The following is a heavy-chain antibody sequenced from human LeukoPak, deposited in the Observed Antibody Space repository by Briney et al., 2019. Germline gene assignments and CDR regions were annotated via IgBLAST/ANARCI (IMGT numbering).Heavy chain of an antibody. J-gene: IGHJ2*01. Sequence: PSETLSLTCTVSGDSFSTYFWSWIRQPPGKGLEWIGNFYYSGSTNYNPSLRSRVPISGDTSKNQYSLKLTSVTAADTAVYYCARHRWVTAAWYFDLWGRGTLVTVSS. V-gene: IGHV4-59*08. CDR1: GDSFSTYF. D-gene: IGHD2-21*02. CDR3: ARHRWVTAAWYFDL. CDR2: FYYSGST.